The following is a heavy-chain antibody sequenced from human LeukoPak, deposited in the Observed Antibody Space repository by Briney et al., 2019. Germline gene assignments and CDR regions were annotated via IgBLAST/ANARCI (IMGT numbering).Heavy chain of an antibody. CDR1: GCTFSSYS. CDR2: ISSSSSYI. V-gene: IGHV3-21*01. J-gene: IGHJ4*02. Sequence: GGSLRLSCAASGCTFSSYSMNWVRQAPGKGLEWVSSISSSSSYIYYADSVKGRFTISRDNAKNSLYLQMNSLRAEDTAVYYCATSHHYYGSGSYYNNFDYWGQGTLVTVSS. D-gene: IGHD3-10*01. CDR3: ATSHHYYGSGSYYNNFDY.